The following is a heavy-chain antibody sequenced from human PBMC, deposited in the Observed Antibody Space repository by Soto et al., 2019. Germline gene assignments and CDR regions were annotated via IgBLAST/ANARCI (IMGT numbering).Heavy chain of an antibody. D-gene: IGHD2-21*02. CDR2: IIPIFGTA. Sequence: ASVKVSCKASGGTFSSYAISWVRQAPGQGLEWMGGIIPIFGTANYAQKFQGRVTITADKSTSTAYMELSSLRSEDTAVYYCARDPFHIVVVTAIPYGMDVWGQGTTVTVSS. CDR1: GGTFSSYA. V-gene: IGHV1-69*06. J-gene: IGHJ6*02. CDR3: ARDPFHIVVVTAIPYGMDV.